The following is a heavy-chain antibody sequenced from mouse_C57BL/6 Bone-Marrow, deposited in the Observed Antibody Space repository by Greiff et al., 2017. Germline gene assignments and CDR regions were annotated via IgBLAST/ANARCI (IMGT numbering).Heavy chain of an antibody. Sequence: ASGPGLVKPSQSLSLTCSVTGYSITSGYYWNWIRQFPGNKLEWMGYISYDGSNNYNPSLKNRISITRDTSKNQFFLQLNSVTTEDTATYYCARDDYYGSSSVAYWGQGTLVTVSA. J-gene: IGHJ3*01. D-gene: IGHD1-1*01. CDR3: ARDDYYGSSSVAY. CDR1: GYSITSGYY. V-gene: IGHV3-6*01. CDR2: ISYDGSN.